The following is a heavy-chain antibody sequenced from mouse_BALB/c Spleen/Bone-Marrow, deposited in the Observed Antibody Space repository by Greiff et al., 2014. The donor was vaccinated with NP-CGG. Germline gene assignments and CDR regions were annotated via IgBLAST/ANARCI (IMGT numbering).Heavy chain of an antibody. CDR1: GYTFTSYY. CDR2: IYPGNVNT. J-gene: IGHJ4*01. V-gene: IGHV1S56*01. Sequence: VQLQQSGPELVKPGASVRISCKASGYTFTSYYIHWVKQRPGQGLEWIGWIYPGNVNTKYNEKFKGKATLTADKSSSTAYMQLSSLTSKDSAVHFSARDTMDYWGQGTSVTVSS. CDR3: ARDTMDY.